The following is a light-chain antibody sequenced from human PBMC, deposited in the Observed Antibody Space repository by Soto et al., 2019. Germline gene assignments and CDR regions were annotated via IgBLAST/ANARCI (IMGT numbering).Light chain of an antibody. J-gene: IGLJ2*01. CDR1: SSNIGSNT. CDR3: AAWDDSLNGPV. Sequence: QSVLTQPPSASGTPGQRVTISCSGGSSNIGSNTVNWYQHLPGTAPKLLISSNNQRPSGVPDRFSGSKSGTSASLAISGLQSEDEADYYCAAWDDSLNGPVFGGGTKVTVL. V-gene: IGLV1-44*01. CDR2: SNN.